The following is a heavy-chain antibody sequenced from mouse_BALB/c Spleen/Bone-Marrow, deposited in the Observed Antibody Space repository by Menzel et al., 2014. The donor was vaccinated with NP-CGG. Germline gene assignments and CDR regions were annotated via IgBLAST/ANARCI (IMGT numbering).Heavy chain of an antibody. CDR1: GSPFTTYW. J-gene: IGHJ3*01. Sequence: VQLQQSGAELAKPGASVKMSCKASGSPFTTYWMHWFKQRPRQGLEWIGYIDPSTGHTEYNQNFKDKATLTADKSSSTAYMQLSSLTSEDSAVYYCARPYRYDKEFAYWGQGTLVTVSA. CDR3: ARPYRYDKEFAY. CDR2: IDPSTGHT. D-gene: IGHD2-14*01. V-gene: IGHV1-7*01.